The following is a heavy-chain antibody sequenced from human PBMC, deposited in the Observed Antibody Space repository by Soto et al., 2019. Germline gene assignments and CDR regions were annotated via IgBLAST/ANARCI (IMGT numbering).Heavy chain of an antibody. D-gene: IGHD5-18*01. Sequence: QAHLVESGGGVVQPGRSLRLSCAASGFTFTSYGMHWVRQAPGRRLEWVAVISYDGGLQHYADSVKGRFTISRDNSKNMVLLQMNSLRAEDTAVYYCVSDRGYGHASVPYSWGQGTPVSVSS. CDR3: VSDRGYGHASVPYS. J-gene: IGHJ4*02. V-gene: IGHV3-30*03. CDR1: GFTFTSYG. CDR2: ISYDGGLQ.